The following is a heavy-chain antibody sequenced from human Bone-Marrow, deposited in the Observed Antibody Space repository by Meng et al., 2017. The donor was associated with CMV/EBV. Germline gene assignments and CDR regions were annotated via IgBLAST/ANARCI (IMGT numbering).Heavy chain of an antibody. D-gene: IGHD2-2*01. CDR3: AKDPLDSEYQLSGYYGMDV. CDR1: GFTFSSYW. Sequence: GGSLRLSCAASGFTFSSYWMSWVRQAPGKGLEWVSVIYSGGSSTYYADSVKGRFTISRDNSKNTLYLQMNSLRAEDTAVYYCAKDPLDSEYQLSGYYGMDVWGQGTTVTVSS. J-gene: IGHJ6*02. V-gene: IGHV3-23*03. CDR2: IYSGGSST.